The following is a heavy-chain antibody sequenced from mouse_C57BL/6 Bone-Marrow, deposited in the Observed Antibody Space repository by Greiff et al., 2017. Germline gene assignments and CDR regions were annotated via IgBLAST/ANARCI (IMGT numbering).Heavy chain of an antibody. CDR1: GFTFSSYT. CDR2: ISGGGGNT. CDR3: ARHGAD. V-gene: IGHV5-9*01. Sequence: EVQGVESGGGLVKPGGSLKLSCAASGFTFSSYTMYWVRQTPEKRLEWVATISGGGGNTYYPDSVKGRFTISRDNAKNTLYLQMSSLRSEDTALYYCARHGADWGQGTLVTVSA. J-gene: IGHJ3*01.